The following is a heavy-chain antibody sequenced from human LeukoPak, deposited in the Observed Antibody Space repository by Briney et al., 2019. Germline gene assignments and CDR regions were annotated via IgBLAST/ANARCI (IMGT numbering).Heavy chain of an antibody. V-gene: IGHV1-2*02. Sequence: GASVKVSCKASGYTSTGSYMHWVRQAPGQGLEWMGWINPNSGGTNYAQKFQGRVTMTRDTSISTAYMELSRLTSDDTAVYYCARDRSELRFFDWFLDFWGQGTLVTVSS. J-gene: IGHJ4*02. CDR1: GYTSTGSY. CDR3: ARDRSELRFFDWFLDF. CDR2: INPNSGGT. D-gene: IGHD3-9*01.